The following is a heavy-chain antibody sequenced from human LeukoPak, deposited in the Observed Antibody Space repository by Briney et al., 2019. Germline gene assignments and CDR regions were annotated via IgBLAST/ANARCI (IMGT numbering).Heavy chain of an antibody. D-gene: IGHD2-15*01. V-gene: IGHV3-11*05. J-gene: IGHJ3*02. Sequence: GGSLRLSCAASGFTFSDYYVSWIRQAPGKGLEWVSYISSSSSYTNYADSVKGRFTISRDNAKNSLYLQMNSLRAEDTAVYYCARDRCSGGSCWLDAFDIWGQGTMVTVSS. CDR1: GFTFSDYY. CDR2: ISSSSSYT. CDR3: ARDRCSGGSCWLDAFDI.